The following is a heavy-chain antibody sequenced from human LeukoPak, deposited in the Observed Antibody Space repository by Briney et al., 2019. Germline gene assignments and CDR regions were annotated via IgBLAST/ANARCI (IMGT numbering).Heavy chain of an antibody. Sequence: SETLSLTCTVSGGSISSYYWSWIRQPPGKGLEWIGYIYYSGSTNYNPSLKSRVTISVDTSKSQFSLKLSSVTAADTAVYYCARGPIGGRSYFDYWGQGTLVTVSS. CDR3: ARGPIGGRSYFDY. CDR2: IYYSGST. CDR1: GGSISSYY. D-gene: IGHD3-10*01. V-gene: IGHV4-59*01. J-gene: IGHJ4*02.